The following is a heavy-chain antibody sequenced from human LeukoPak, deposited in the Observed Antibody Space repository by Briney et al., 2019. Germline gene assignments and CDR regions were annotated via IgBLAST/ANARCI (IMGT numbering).Heavy chain of an antibody. D-gene: IGHD5-12*01. J-gene: IGHJ4*02. CDR3: VRDGGVSGYDLLDY. CDR1: GFTFSDFD. Sequence: PGGSLRLSCAASGFTFSDFDIHWVRQASGEGLEWVAQINQDGSEEYYMDSVKARFTISRDNAKNSVFLQMNSLRAEDTAVYYCVRDGGVSGYDLLDYWGQGTLVTVSS. CDR2: INQDGSEE. V-gene: IGHV3-7*01.